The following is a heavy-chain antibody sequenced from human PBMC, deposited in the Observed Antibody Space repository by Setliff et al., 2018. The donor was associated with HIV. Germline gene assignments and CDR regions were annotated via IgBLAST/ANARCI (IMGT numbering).Heavy chain of an antibody. V-gene: IGHV4-59*11. Sequence: PSETLSLTCTVSGGSISSHYWSWIRQPPGKGLEWIGYIYYSGSTNYNPSLKSRVTISVDTSKNQFSLKLSSVTAADAAVYYCARDSHDYYDSSGTGGDAFDIWGQGTMVTVSS. CDR2: IYYSGST. CDR3: ARDSHDYYDSSGTGGDAFDI. J-gene: IGHJ3*02. D-gene: IGHD3-22*01. CDR1: GGSISSHY.